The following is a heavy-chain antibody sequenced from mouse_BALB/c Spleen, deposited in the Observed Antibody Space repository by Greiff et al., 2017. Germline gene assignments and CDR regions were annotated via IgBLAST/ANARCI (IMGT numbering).Heavy chain of an antibody. J-gene: IGHJ3*01. CDR3: ARRSYGSSPFAY. Sequence: EVKLQESGPGLVKPSQSLSLTCTVTGYSITSDYAWNWIRQFPGNKLEWMGYISYSGSTSYNPSLKSRISITRDTSKNQFFLQLNSVTTEDTATYYCARRSYGSSPFAYWGQGTLVTVSA. CDR2: ISYSGST. CDR1: GYSITSDYA. D-gene: IGHD1-1*01. V-gene: IGHV3-2*02.